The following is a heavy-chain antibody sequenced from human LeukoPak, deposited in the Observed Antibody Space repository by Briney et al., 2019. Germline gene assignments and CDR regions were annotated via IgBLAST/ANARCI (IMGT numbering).Heavy chain of an antibody. CDR2: IIPIFGTA. CDR1: GGTFSSYA. V-gene: IGHV1-69*05. Sequence: ASVKVSCKASGGTFSSYAISWVRQAPGQGLEWMGGIIPIFGTANYAQKFQGRVTITTDESTSTAYMELSSLRAEDTAVYYCAKDGYCSSTNCYPAPYWGQGTLVTVSS. CDR3: AKDGYCSSTNCYPAPY. D-gene: IGHD2-2*01. J-gene: IGHJ4*02.